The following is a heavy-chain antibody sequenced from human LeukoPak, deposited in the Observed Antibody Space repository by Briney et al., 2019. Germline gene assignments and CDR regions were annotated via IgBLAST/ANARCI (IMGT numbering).Heavy chain of an antibody. CDR2: ISYDGSNK. Sequence: GGSLRLSCAASGFTFSSYAMHWVRQAPGKGLEWVAVISYDGSNKYYADSVRGRFTISRDNAKNSLYLQMNSLRAEDTAVYYCAREFGLKWGQGTLVTVSS. D-gene: IGHD3-16*01. CDR1: GFTFSSYA. J-gene: IGHJ4*02. V-gene: IGHV3-30-3*01. CDR3: AREFGLK.